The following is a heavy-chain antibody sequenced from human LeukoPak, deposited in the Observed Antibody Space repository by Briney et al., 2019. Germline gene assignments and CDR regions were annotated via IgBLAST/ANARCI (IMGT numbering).Heavy chain of an antibody. V-gene: IGHV1-69*05. D-gene: IGHD2-2*01. CDR2: IIPIFGTA. CDR3: AREIVVVPVAMLVNDAFDI. Sequence: SVKVSCKASGGTFSSYAISWVRQAPGQGLEWMGGIIPIFGTANYAQKFQGRVTITTDESTSTAYMELSSLRSEDTAVYYCAREIVVVPVAMLVNDAFDIWGQGTMVTVSS. CDR1: GGTFSSYA. J-gene: IGHJ3*02.